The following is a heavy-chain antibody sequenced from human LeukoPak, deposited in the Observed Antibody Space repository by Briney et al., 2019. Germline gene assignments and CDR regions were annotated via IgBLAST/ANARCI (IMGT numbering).Heavy chain of an antibody. V-gene: IGHV3-49*03. CDR1: GFTFGDYA. CDR3: TRDRGAYNLYDY. D-gene: IGHD1-1*01. CDR2: IRSKAYGETA. J-gene: IGHJ4*02. Sequence: PGGSLRLSCTASGFTFGDYAMSWIRQAPGKGLEWVGFIRSKAYGETADYAASVKGRFTISRADSKAIAYLQTNSLKTEDTAVYHCTRDRGAYNLYDYWGQGTLVTVSS.